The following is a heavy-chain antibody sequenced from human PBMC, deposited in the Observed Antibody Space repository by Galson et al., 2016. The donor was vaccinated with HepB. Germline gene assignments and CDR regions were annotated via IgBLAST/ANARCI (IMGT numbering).Heavy chain of an antibody. CDR2: IIPIFDST. V-gene: IGHV1-69*13. CDR3: ARGLREDPPDQ. J-gene: IGHJ5*02. D-gene: IGHD2-21*01. CDR1: GGSFRADV. Sequence: SVKVSCKASGGSFRADVFSWVRQAPGQGLDWIGGIIPIFDSTTYAQKFQGRVTLTADESTTTVYMELRRLRSDDTAVYYCARGLREDPPDQWGQGTLVIVSS.